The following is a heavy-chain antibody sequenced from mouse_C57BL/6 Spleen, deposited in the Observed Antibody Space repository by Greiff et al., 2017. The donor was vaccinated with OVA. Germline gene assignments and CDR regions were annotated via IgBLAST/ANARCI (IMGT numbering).Heavy chain of an antibody. J-gene: IGHJ4*01. CDR2: IDPSDSYT. D-gene: IGHD2-4*01. CDR1: GYTFTSYW. V-gene: IGHV1-69*01. CDR3: ARSKDYDGGVSMDY. Sequence: VQLQQPGAELVMPGASVKLSCKASGYTFTSYWMHWVKQRPGQGLEWIGEIDPSDSYTNYNQKFTGKSTLTVDKSSSTAYMQLSSLTSEDSAVYYCARSKDYDGGVSMDYWGQGTSVTVSS.